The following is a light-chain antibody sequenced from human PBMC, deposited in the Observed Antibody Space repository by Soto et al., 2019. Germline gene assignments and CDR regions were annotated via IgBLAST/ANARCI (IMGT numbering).Light chain of an antibody. CDR3: QQYNNRPPRGT. J-gene: IGKJ1*01. CDR2: GAS. V-gene: IGKV3-15*01. CDR1: QSVSSN. Sequence: EIVMTQSPATLSVSPGERATLSCRASQSVSSNLAWYQQKPGQAPRLLIYGASTRATGSPARFSGNGSGTEFTLTISSLKSEDFAFYYCQQYNNRPPRGTCRQGTKVEIK.